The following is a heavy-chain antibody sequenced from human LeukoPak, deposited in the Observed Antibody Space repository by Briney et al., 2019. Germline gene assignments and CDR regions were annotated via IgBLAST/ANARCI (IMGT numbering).Heavy chain of an antibody. D-gene: IGHD6-19*01. CDR1: GFTSSSYD. CDR3: ARVAVAGNFYFDY. Sequence: GGSLRLSCAASGFTSSSYDMHWVRQATGKGLEWVSGISTAGDTFYPGSVRGRFTVSRENAKKSLYLQMNSLRAEDTAVYYCARVAVAGNFYFDYWGQGTLVTVSS. J-gene: IGHJ4*02. CDR2: ISTAGDT. V-gene: IGHV3-13*01.